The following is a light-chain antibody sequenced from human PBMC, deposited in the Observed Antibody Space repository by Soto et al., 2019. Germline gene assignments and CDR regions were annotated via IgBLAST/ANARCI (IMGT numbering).Light chain of an antibody. CDR1: SSDVGGYNY. CDR3: SSFAGNNNLV. V-gene: IGLV2-8*01. J-gene: IGLJ2*01. Sequence: QSALTQPPSASGSPGQSVTNSCTGTSSDVGGYNYVSWYQQHPGKAPQLMISEVSKRPSGVPDRFSGSKSGNTASLTVSGLQAEDEADYYCSSFAGNNNLVFGGGTQLTVL. CDR2: EVS.